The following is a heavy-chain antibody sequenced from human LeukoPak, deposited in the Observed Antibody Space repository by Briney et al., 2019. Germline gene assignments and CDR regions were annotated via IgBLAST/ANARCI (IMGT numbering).Heavy chain of an antibody. D-gene: IGHD6-13*01. CDR3: ARGPYSSTWSVKPY. CDR1: GGSISSSSYY. J-gene: IGHJ4*02. Sequence: PSETLSLTCTVSGGSISSSSYYWGWIRQPPGKGLEWIGSIYYSGSTYHNPSLKSRVTISVDTSKNQFSLKLSSVTAADTAVYYCARGPYSSTWSVKPYWGQGTLVTVSS. V-gene: IGHV4-39*01. CDR2: IYYSGST.